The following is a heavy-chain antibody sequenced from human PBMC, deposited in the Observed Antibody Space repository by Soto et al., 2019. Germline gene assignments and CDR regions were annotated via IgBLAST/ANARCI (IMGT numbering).Heavy chain of an antibody. V-gene: IGHV4-30-2*01. D-gene: IGHD2-21*01. CDR3: ARGPPLLW. CDR2: IYHSGST. CDR1: GGSISSGGYS. Sequence: PSETLSLTCAVSGGSISSGGYSWSWIRQPPGKGLECIGYIYHSGSTYYNPSLKSRVTISVDRSKNQFSLKLSSVTAADTAVYYCARGPPLLWWSQGPLVTVSS. J-gene: IGHJ4*02.